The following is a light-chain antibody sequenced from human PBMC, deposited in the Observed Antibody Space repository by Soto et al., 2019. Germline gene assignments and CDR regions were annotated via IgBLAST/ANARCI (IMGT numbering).Light chain of an antibody. CDR2: EVS. CDR1: SSDIGFHTY. Sequence: QSVLTQPASLSGSPGQSITISCAGSSSDIGFHTYVSWYQHHPGKAPKLMIYEVSNRPSGVSNRFSASKSGNTASLIISGLQPEDEADYYCSSYTITNSWVFGGGTKLTVL. CDR3: SSYTITNSWV. J-gene: IGLJ3*02. V-gene: IGLV2-14*01.